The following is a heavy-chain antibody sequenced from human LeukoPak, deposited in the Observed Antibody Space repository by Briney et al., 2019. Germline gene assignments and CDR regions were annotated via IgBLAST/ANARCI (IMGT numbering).Heavy chain of an antibody. CDR3: ARGRSITILRGVAISDGFDI. CDR1: GFTFSTYS. D-gene: IGHD3-10*01. Sequence: GGSLRLSCAASGFTFSTYSMNWVRQAPGKGLEWVSSIATSSDYIYYAGSLKGRFTISRDNAKNSLYLHMNSLRPDDTAVYYCARGRSITILRGVAISDGFDIWGQGTRVTVS. V-gene: IGHV3-21*06. J-gene: IGHJ3*02. CDR2: IATSSDYI.